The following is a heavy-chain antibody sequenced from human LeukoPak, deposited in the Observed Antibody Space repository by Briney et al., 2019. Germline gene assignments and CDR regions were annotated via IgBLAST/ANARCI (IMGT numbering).Heavy chain of an antibody. Sequence: AAVKVSCKASGDTFTRCGISGVRQAPGQGLEWMGWISAYNGNTSYAQKLQGRVTMTTDTSRSTAYMELRSLRSYDTAVYYCARDGRFGELFGDWGQGTLVTVSS. CDR3: ARDGRFGELFGD. J-gene: IGHJ4*02. CDR2: ISAYNGNT. CDR1: GDTFTRCG. D-gene: IGHD3-10*01. V-gene: IGHV1-18*04.